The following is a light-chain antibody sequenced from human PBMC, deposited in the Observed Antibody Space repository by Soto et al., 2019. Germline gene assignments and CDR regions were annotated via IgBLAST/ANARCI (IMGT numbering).Light chain of an antibody. CDR3: AAWDDSMSGSV. V-gene: IGLV1-47*01. CDR2: RNN. Sequence: QSVLTQPPSASGTPGQRVTISCSGSSSNIGSNYVYWYQQLPGTAPQLLIYRNNQRPSGVPDRFSGSKSGTSASLAISGIRSEDAADYYCAAWDDSMSGSVFGTGTKLTVL. J-gene: IGLJ1*01. CDR1: SSNIGSNY.